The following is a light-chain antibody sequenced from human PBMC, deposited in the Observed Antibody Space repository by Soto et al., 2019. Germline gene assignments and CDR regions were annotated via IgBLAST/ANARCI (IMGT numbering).Light chain of an antibody. Sequence: EVVMTQSPATLSVSPGERATLSCRASQTVANSYLAWYQQKPGQAPRLLIYGVSTRATGIPARFSGSGSGTEFTLTISSLQSEDFAVYYCQQYNSWPITFGQGTRL. CDR2: GVS. CDR1: QTVANSY. V-gene: IGKV3-15*01. J-gene: IGKJ5*01. CDR3: QQYNSWPIT.